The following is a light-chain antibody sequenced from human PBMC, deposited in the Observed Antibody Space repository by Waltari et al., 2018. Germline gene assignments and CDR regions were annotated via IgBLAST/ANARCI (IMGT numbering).Light chain of an antibody. CDR2: YDN. J-gene: IGLJ3*02. V-gene: IGLV3-21*04. Sequence: YVVTQPPSVSVTPGPTATLTCGGENIETKSVRWYQQKPGQAPFLVMFYDNDRPAGIPERFSGSNSGNTATLTINWVEAGDEADYHCQVWDDFIDSGVFGGGTRLSVL. CDR1: NIETKS. CDR3: QVWDDFIDSGV.